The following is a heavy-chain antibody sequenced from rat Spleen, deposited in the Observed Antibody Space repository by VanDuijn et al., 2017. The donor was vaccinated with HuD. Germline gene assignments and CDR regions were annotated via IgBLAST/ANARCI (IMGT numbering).Heavy chain of an antibody. CDR3: AREDYRVDY. V-gene: IGHV5-7*01. CDR2: INYDGSST. Sequence: EVQLVESDGGLVQPGRSLKLSCAASGFTFSDYAMAWVRQAPTKGLEWVASINYDGSSTYYRDSVKGRFTISRDNAKSTLYLQMDSLRSEDTATYYCAREDYRVDYWGQGVMVTVSS. CDR1: GFTFSDYA. J-gene: IGHJ2*01. D-gene: IGHD1-1*01.